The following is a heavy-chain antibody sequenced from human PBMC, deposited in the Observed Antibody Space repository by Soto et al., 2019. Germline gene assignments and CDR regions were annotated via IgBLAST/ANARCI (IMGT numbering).Heavy chain of an antibody. CDR1: GYTFTSYG. Sequence: QVQLVQSGAEVKKPGASVKVSCKASGYTFTSYGISWVRQAPGHGLEWMGWISAYNGNTNYAQKRQGRVTMTTDTSTSTAYMELSSLRSDDTAVYYCARDLLYDFWSGPYNWFDPWGQGTLVTVSS. CDR3: ARDLLYDFWSGPYNWFDP. CDR2: ISAYNGNT. D-gene: IGHD3-3*01. V-gene: IGHV1-18*01. J-gene: IGHJ5*02.